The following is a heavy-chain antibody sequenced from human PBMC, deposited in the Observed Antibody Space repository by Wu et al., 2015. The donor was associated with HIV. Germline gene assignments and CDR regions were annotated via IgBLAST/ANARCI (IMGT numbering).Heavy chain of an antibody. D-gene: IGHD6-13*01. CDR3: ARILDSSSWYHFDY. CDR2: IIPIFGTP. V-gene: IGHV1-69*13. Sequence: QVQLVQSGAEVKKPGSSVKVSCKASEDIFSNYVISWVRQAPGQGFEWLGRIIPIFGTPKYEQSFQGRVTMTADQSTSTVYMERSSLRSEDTAVYYCARILDSSSWYHFDYWGQGTLVTVSS. CDR1: EDIFSNYV. J-gene: IGHJ4*02.